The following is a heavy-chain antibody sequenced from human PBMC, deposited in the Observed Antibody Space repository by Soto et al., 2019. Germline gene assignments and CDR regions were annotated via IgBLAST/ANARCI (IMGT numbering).Heavy chain of an antibody. V-gene: IGHV2-70*01. Sequence: SGPTRVNPTQTLTLTCTFSGFSLSTSGMCVSWIRQPPGKALELPALIDWDDDKYYSTSLKTRITISKDTSKNQVVLTMTNMDPVDTATYYCARSQRPPDYYDSSGYDYYFDYWGQGTLVTVSS. CDR3: ARSQRPPDYYDSSGYDYYFDY. CDR1: GFSLSTSGMC. D-gene: IGHD3-22*01. J-gene: IGHJ4*02. CDR2: IDWDDDK.